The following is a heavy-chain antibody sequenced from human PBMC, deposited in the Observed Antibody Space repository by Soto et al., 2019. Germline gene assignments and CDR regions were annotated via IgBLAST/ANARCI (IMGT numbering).Heavy chain of an antibody. CDR2: ISAYNGNT. J-gene: IGHJ6*02. V-gene: IGHV1-18*01. CDR3: ARDPPDFGVVAYYYYYGMDV. CDR1: GYTFTTYG. Sequence: GASVKVSCKASGYTFTTYGISWVRQAPGQGFEWMGWISAYNGNTNYAQKLQGRVTMTTDTSTSTAYMELRSLRSDDTAVYYCARDPPDFGVVAYYYYYGMDVWGQGTTVTVSS. D-gene: IGHD3-3*01.